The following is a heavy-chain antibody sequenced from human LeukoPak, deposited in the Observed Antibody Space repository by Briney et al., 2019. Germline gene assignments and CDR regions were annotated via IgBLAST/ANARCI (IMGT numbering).Heavy chain of an antibody. D-gene: IGHD6-6*01. CDR3: ARDGGIAARPDYYYYYMDV. Sequence: GGSLRLSCAASGFTFSSYGVNWVRQAPGKGLEWVSSISTSSSYISYADSVKGRFTISRDNAKNSLHLQMNSLRAEDTAVYYCARDGGIAARPDYYYYYMDVWGKGTTVTVSS. CDR2: ISTSSSYI. V-gene: IGHV3-21*01. J-gene: IGHJ6*03. CDR1: GFTFSSYG.